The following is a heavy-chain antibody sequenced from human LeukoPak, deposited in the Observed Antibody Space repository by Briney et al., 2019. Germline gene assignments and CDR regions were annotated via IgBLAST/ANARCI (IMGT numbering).Heavy chain of an antibody. V-gene: IGHV5-51*01. CDR3: ARDYYDSSGYYSPFDY. D-gene: IGHD3-22*01. J-gene: IGHJ4*02. CDR1: GYSFTSYW. CDR2: IYPDDSDT. Sequence: PGESLKISCKGSGYSFTSYWIGWVRQMPGKGLEWMGIIYPDDSDTRYSPSFQGQVTISADKSISTAYLQWSSLKASDTAMYYCARDYYDSSGYYSPFDYWGQGTLVTVSS.